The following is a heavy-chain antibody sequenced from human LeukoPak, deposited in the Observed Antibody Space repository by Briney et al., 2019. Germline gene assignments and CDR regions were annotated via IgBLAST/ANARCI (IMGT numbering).Heavy chain of an antibody. CDR1: GGSISSGSYY. Sequence: SETLSLTCTVSGGSISSGSYYWSWIRQPAGKGLEWIGRIYTSGSTNYNPSFKSRVTISVDTSKNQFSLKLSSVTAADTAVHYCARGPTYYDILTGYYGDHFDYWGQGTLVTVSS. D-gene: IGHD3-9*01. CDR2: IYTSGST. CDR3: ARGPTYYDILTGYYGDHFDY. V-gene: IGHV4-61*02. J-gene: IGHJ4*02.